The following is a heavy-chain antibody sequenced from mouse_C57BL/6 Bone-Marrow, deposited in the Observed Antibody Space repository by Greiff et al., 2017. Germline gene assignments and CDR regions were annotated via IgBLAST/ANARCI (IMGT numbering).Heavy chain of an antibody. CDR2: MHPNGGSP. J-gene: IGHJ4*01. CDR3: TRAYDYDGYTGNY. D-gene: IGHD2-4*01. Sequence: QVQLKQPGAELVKPGASVKLSCKASGYTFTNYWMHWVKQRPGQGLEWIGMMHPNGGSPDYNEKFKSEATLSVDNSSRTAYMELSSLTSGDSAVYYCTRAYDYDGYTGNYWGQGTSATASA. CDR1: GYTFTNYW. V-gene: IGHV1-64*01.